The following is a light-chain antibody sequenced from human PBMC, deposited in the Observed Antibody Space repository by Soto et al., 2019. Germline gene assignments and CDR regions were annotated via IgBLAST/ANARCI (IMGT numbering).Light chain of an antibody. CDR2: AND. J-gene: IGLJ3*02. V-gene: IGLV1-40*01. CDR1: NIEADFD. CDR3: QSFDRGQSYDNRLSGV. Sequence: QSVLTQPPSVSGAPGQRVIISCTNIEADFDDLWYQQLPGTAPKLLINANDNRPAGVTDRFSGSRSGSSASLAITGLRAEDEATYYCQSFDRGQSYDNRLSGVFGGGTKLTVL.